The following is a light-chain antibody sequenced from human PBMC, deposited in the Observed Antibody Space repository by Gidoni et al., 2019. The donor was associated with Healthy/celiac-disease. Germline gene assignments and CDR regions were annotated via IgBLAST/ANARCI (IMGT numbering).Light chain of an antibody. V-gene: IGKV3-11*01. CDR3: QQRKT. Sequence: IVLTQSPATLSLSPGERATLSCRASQHVTSYLAWYQQKPGQAPRLLIYEASNRATGIPARCSGSGSGTDFTLTISSLGPEDFAVYYCQQRKTFGQGTKVEIK. J-gene: IGKJ1*01. CDR1: QHVTSY. CDR2: EAS.